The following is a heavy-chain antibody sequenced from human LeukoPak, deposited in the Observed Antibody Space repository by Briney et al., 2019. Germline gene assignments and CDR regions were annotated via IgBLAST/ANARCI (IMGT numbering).Heavy chain of an antibody. D-gene: IGHD2-15*01. Sequence: QSGGSLRLSCAASGFTFSSYAMHWVRQAPGKGLEWVAVISYDGSNKYYADSVKGRFTISRDNSKNTLYLQMNSLRAEDTAVYYCARAPPRYCSGGSCRSDAFDIWGQGTMVTVSS. V-gene: IGHV3-30-3*01. CDR3: ARAPPRYCSGGSCRSDAFDI. CDR1: GFTFSSYA. J-gene: IGHJ3*02. CDR2: ISYDGSNK.